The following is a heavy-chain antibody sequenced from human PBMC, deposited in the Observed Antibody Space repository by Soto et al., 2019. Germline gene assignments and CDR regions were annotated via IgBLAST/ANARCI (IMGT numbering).Heavy chain of an antibody. D-gene: IGHD5-12*01. CDR3: AKGGAGYSGND. V-gene: IGHV3-23*01. CDR2: LSGSGSSM. J-gene: IGHJ4*02. Sequence: EVQLLESGGGLVQPGGSLRLSCVASGFTFSTYAMSWVRQAPGKGLEWVSGLSGSGSSMYYADSVKGRFTISRDNSKNTLYLQMNNLRADDKAIYYCAKGGAGYSGNDWGQGTLVTVSS. CDR1: GFTFSTYA.